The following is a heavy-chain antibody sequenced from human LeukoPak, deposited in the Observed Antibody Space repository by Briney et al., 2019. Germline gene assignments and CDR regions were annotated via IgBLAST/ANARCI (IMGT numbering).Heavy chain of an antibody. V-gene: IGHV4-34*01. J-gene: IGHJ4*02. CDR2: IYYSGST. CDR3: ARGAVTTPTSPFDY. D-gene: IGHD4-11*01. Sequence: SETLSLTCAVYGGSFSGYYWGRIRQPPGKGLGGIGGIYYSGSTHYNPCPKSRVTISVDTSKNQFSLKLSSVTAADTAVYYCARGAVTTPTSPFDYWGQGTLVTVSS. CDR1: GGSFSGYY.